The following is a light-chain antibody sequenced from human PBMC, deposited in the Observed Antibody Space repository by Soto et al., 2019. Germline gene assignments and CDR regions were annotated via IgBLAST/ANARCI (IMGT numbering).Light chain of an antibody. CDR3: STWDDTLDAYV. J-gene: IGLJ1*01. Sequence: QSSLPQPPSASAPPGQRVTISCSGGSSNIGDNPVNWYQHLPGAAPTLLIYNNNQRPSGVPDRFSGSKSGASASLAISGLRSEDEADYYCSTWDDTLDAYVLGTGTKV. V-gene: IGLV1-44*01. CDR2: NNN. CDR1: SSNIGDNP.